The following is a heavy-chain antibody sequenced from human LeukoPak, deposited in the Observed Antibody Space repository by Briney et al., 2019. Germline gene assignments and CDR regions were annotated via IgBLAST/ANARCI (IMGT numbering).Heavy chain of an antibody. Sequence: SETLSLTCTVSGVSISSYYWSWIRQPPGKGLELIGYIYYSGSTNYNPSLKSRVTISVDTSTNQFSLKLSSVTAADPAVYYCARAGSSWYWNFDYWGQGTLVTVSS. CDR3: ARAGSSWYWNFDY. CDR1: GVSISSYY. J-gene: IGHJ4*02. D-gene: IGHD6-13*01. CDR2: IYYSGST. V-gene: IGHV4-59*01.